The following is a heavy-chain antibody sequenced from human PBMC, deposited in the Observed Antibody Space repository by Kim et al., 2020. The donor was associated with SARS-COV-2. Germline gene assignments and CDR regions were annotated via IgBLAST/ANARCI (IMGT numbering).Heavy chain of an antibody. J-gene: IGHJ4*02. CDR3: TTDSRPLNNWNYRAIDY. CDR1: GFTFSNAW. Sequence: GGSLRLSCAASGFTFSNAWMSWVRQAPGKGLEWVGRIKSKTDGGTTDYAAPVKGRFTISRDDSKNTLYLQMNSLKTEDTAVYYCTTDSRPLNNWNYRAIDYWGQGTLVTVSS. CDR2: IKSKTDGGTT. D-gene: IGHD1-7*01. V-gene: IGHV3-15*01.